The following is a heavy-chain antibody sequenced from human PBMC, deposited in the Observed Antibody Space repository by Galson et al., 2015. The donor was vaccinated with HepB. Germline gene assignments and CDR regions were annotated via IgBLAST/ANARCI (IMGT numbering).Heavy chain of an antibody. V-gene: IGHV3-48*02. Sequence: SLRLSCAASGFTFSSYGMDWVRQAPGKGLEWVSYINAYSSAIYYADSVKGRFTISRDNAKNSVYLQMHSLRDEDTAVYYCTRDSGVGYTMDVWGQGTTAAVSS. CDR3: TRDSGVGYTMDV. CDR2: INAYSSAI. J-gene: IGHJ6*02. CDR1: GFTFSSYG. D-gene: IGHD5-12*01.